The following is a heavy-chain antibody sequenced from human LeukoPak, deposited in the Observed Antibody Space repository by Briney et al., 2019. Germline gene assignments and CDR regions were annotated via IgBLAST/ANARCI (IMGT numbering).Heavy chain of an antibody. D-gene: IGHD3-22*01. Sequence: ASVKVSCKASGYTFTSYYMHWMRQAPGQGLEWMGIINPSGGSTSYAQKFQGRVTMTRDTSTSTVYMELSSLRSEDTAVYYCARDSLGDYYDSSGLPDYWGQGTLVTVSS. CDR1: GYTFTSYY. J-gene: IGHJ4*02. CDR3: ARDSLGDYYDSSGLPDY. V-gene: IGHV1-46*01. CDR2: INPSGGST.